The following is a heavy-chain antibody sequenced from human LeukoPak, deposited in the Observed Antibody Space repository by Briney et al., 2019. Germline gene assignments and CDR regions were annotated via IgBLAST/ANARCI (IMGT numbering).Heavy chain of an antibody. CDR3: ARDPTMVVVVITTKRAFDI. V-gene: IGHV3-21*01. J-gene: IGHJ3*02. CDR2: ISSSSSYI. D-gene: IGHD3-22*01. Sequence: GGSLRLSCAASGFTFSSYSMNWVRQAPGKGLEWVSSISSSSSYIYYADSVKGRFTISRDNAKNSLYLQMNSLRAEDTAVYYCARDPTMVVVVITTKRAFDIWGQGTMVTVSS. CDR1: GFTFSSYS.